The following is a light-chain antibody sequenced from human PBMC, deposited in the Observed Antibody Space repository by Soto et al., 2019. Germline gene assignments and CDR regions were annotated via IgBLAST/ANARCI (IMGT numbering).Light chain of an antibody. CDR1: QSVSSY. J-gene: IGKJ5*01. V-gene: IGKV3-11*01. Sequence: EIVLTQSPATLSLSPGERATLSCRASQSVSSYLAWYQHKPGQAPRLLMFDASNRATGIPARFSGSGSGTDFSLTISSLEPEDVAVYYCQQRSDPITFGQGTRLEIK. CDR2: DAS. CDR3: QQRSDPIT.